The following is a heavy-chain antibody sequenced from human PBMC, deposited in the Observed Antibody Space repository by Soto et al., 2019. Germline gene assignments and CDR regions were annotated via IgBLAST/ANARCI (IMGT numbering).Heavy chain of an antibody. D-gene: IGHD1-1*01. Sequence: PSQTLSLTCAISGDSVSSNSAAWNWIRQSPSRGLEWLGRTYYRSKWYSDYAVSVKSRITINPDTSKNQFSLQLNSVTPEDTAVYYCALSTTNSIYFDYWGQGTLVTVSS. V-gene: IGHV6-1*01. CDR2: TYYRSKWYS. CDR1: GDSVSSNSAA. J-gene: IGHJ4*02. CDR3: ALSTTNSIYFDY.